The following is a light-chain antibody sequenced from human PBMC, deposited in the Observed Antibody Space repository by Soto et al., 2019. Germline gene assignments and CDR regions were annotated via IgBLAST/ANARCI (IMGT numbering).Light chain of an antibody. V-gene: IGLV2-23*02. CDR2: EVS. Sequence: QSALTQPASVSGSPGQSITISCTGTSSDAGSYNLVSWYQQHPGKAPKLMIYEVSKRPAGVSNRFSGSKSGNTASLTISGLQAGDEADDYCGSYGGGSTFRVFGGGTKVTVL. CDR1: SSDAGSYNL. CDR3: GSYGGGSTFRV. J-gene: IGLJ2*01.